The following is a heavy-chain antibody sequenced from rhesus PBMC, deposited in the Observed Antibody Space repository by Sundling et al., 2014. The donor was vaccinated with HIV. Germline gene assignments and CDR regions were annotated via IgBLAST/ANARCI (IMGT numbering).Heavy chain of an antibody. V-gene: IGHV4-122*02. CDR3: ANFGYPCV. CDR2: ITYSGST. D-gene: IGHD2-2*01. CDR1: GGSISSSNW. J-gene: IGHJ5-1*01. Sequence: QVQLQESGPGLVKPSETLSLTCAVSGGSISSSNWWSWIRQPPGKGLEWIGYITYSGSTDYNPSLKSRVTISTDTSKNQFSLKVTSVTAADTAVYYCANFGYPCVWGHGVLVTVSP.